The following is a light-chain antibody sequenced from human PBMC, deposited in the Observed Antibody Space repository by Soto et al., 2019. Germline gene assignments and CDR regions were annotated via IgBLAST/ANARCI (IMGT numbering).Light chain of an antibody. Sequence: IVMTQSPDSLAVSLGERATINCRSSQSLLYSSNNKTYLAWYQQRPGQSPKLLISWASNRESGVPDRFRGSGSVAAFTLTITSLQTEDVAVYYCQQFWTTPVSFGGGTKLEI. V-gene: IGKV4-1*01. J-gene: IGKJ4*01. CDR3: QQFWTTPVS. CDR2: WAS. CDR1: QSLLYSSNNKTY.